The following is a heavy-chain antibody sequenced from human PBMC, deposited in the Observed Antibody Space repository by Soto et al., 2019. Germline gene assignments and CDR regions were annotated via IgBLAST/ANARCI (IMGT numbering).Heavy chain of an antibody. V-gene: IGHV4-31*03. D-gene: IGHD2-2*01. CDR2: IYYSGST. CDR1: GGSISSGGYY. CDR3: ARDKVPAAIDYYYYGMDV. Sequence: PXGTLSLTGTVSGGSISSGGYYWSWIRQHPGKGLEWIGYIYYSGSTYYNPSLKSRVTISVDTSKNQFSLKLSSVTAADTAVYYCARDKVPAAIDYYYYGMDVWGQGTTVTVSS. J-gene: IGHJ6*02.